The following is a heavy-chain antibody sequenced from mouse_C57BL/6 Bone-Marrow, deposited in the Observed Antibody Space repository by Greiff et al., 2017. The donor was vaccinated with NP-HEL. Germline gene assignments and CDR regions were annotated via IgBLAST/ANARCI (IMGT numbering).Heavy chain of an antibody. Sequence: QVQLQQSGPELVKPGASVKISCKASGYAFSSSWMNWVKQRPGKGLEWIGRIYPGDGDTNYNGKFKGKATLTADKSSSTAYMQLSSLTSEDSAVYFCALITTVVENWYFDVWGTGTTVTVSS. CDR3: ALITTVVENWYFDV. CDR1: GYAFSSSW. CDR2: IYPGDGDT. V-gene: IGHV1-82*01. D-gene: IGHD1-1*01. J-gene: IGHJ1*03.